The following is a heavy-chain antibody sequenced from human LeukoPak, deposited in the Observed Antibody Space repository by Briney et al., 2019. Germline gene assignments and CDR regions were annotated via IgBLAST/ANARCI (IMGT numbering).Heavy chain of an antibody. D-gene: IGHD2-8*01. CDR3: ARALWCKWCMLSYIGGFDY. Sequence: PSETLSLTCTVSGGSISSSSYYWGWIRQPPGKGLEWVGSIYYSGTTYYNPSLKSRVTISVDTSKNQFSLKLSSVTAADTAVYYCARALWCKWCMLSYIGGFDYWGQGTLVTVSS. CDR1: GGSISSSSYY. CDR2: IYYSGTT. V-gene: IGHV4-39*07. J-gene: IGHJ4*02.